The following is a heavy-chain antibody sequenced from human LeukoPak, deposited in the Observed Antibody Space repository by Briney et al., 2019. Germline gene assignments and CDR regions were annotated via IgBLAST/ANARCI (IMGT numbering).Heavy chain of an antibody. CDR2: ISSSSSYI. CDR3: ARELSSGWSLDY. J-gene: IGHJ4*02. D-gene: IGHD6-19*01. Sequence: GGSLRLSCAASGFTFSSYAMNWVRQAPGKGLEWVSSISSSSSYIYYADSVKGRLTISRDNAKNSLYLQMNSLRAEDTAVYYCARELSSGWSLDYWGQGTLVTVSS. CDR1: GFTFSSYA. V-gene: IGHV3-21*01.